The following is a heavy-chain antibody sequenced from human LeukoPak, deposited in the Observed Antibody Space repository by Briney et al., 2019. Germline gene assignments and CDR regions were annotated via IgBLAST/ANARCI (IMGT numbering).Heavy chain of an antibody. J-gene: IGHJ5*02. CDR1: GGSINRTTYY. CDR2: MYYSGSP. CDR3: ARDPSGHLVRGRWFDP. V-gene: IGHV4-39*07. Sequence: SETLSLTCTVSGGSINRTTYYWGWIRQPPGKGLEWIGSMYYSGSPYYNPSLKSRVTISVDTSKNQSSLKLSSVTAADTAVYYCARDPSGHLVRGRWFDPWGQGTLVTVSS. D-gene: IGHD6-6*01.